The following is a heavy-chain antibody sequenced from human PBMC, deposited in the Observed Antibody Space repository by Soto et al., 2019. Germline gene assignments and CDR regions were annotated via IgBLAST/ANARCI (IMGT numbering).Heavy chain of an antibody. V-gene: IGHV4-30-2*01. CDR2: IYHSGST. Sequence: TLSLTCAVSGGSISSGGYSWSWIRQPPGKGLEWIGYIYHSGSTYYNPSLKSRVTISVDRSKNQFSLKLGSVTAADTAVYYCAAGGGLPRYYWGQGTMVTVSS. J-gene: IGHJ4*02. CDR1: GGSISSGGYS. CDR3: AAGGGLPRYY. D-gene: IGHD5-12*01.